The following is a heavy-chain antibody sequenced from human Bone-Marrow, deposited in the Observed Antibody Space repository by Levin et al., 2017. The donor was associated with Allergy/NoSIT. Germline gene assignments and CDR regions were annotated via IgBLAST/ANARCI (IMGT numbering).Heavy chain of an antibody. Sequence: ASVKVSCKASGYTFTSYGISWVRQAPGQGLEWMGWISAYNGNTNYAQNLQGRVTMTTDTSTSTAYMELRSLRSDDTAVYYCARERAYWTRNAGGMDVWGQGTTVTVSS. CDR2: ISAYNGNT. V-gene: IGHV1-18*01. D-gene: IGHD1-1*01. CDR1: GYTFTSYG. J-gene: IGHJ6*02. CDR3: ARERAYWTRNAGGMDV.